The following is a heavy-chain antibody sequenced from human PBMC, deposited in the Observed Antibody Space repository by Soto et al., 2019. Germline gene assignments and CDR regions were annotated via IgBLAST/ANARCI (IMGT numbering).Heavy chain of an antibody. Sequence: LLRTLSLTCAVSVGSFTSNNWWTWVRQPPGQGLEWIGEVYRTVSTNYNPSLKSRVTISLDKPANQFSLKVTSLTAPDTALYNCACRDSGTSVDYWGQGTLVTVSS. CDR2: VYRTVST. V-gene: IGHV4-4*03. CDR1: VGSFTSNNW. CDR3: ACRDSGTSVDY. J-gene: IGHJ4*02. D-gene: IGHD1-7*01.